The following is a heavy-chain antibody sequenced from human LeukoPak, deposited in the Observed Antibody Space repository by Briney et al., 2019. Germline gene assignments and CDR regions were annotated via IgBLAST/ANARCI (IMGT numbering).Heavy chain of an antibody. Sequence: QPGGSLRLSCAASGFTLSNYWMHWVRQAPGKGLVWVSRISDADGSITNYADSVRGRFTISRDTAKNTLYLQMNSLGAEDTAVYYCARDPSGHSDYWGQGTLVAVSS. D-gene: IGHD3-10*01. V-gene: IGHV3-74*01. CDR1: GFTLSNYW. CDR3: ARDPSGHSDY. CDR2: ISDADGSIT. J-gene: IGHJ4*02.